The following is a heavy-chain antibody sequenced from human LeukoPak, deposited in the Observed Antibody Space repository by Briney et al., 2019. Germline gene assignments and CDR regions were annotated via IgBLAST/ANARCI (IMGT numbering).Heavy chain of an antibody. Sequence: GGSLRLSCAASGFTVSNNYMTWVRQAPGKGLEWVANIKQDGSEKYYVDSVKGRFTISRDNAKNSLYLQMNSLRAEDTAVYYCARWSYYYYYMDVWGKGTTVTISS. D-gene: IGHD2-15*01. CDR2: IKQDGSEK. J-gene: IGHJ6*03. V-gene: IGHV3-7*01. CDR3: ARWSYYYYYMDV. CDR1: GFTVSNNY.